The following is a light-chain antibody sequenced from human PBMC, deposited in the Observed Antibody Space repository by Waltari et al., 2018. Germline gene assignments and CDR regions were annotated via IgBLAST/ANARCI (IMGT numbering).Light chain of an antibody. V-gene: IGKV3-20*01. Sequence: VLTQSPGPLSLSPGARATLPCRARQSLTQTYLPWYQQKPGPAPRLLIYGASSRAAGIPDRFSCRGSGTDFTLTISRLEPEDFAVYYCQQYGSSVMYTFGQGTKLEIK. CDR1: QSLTQTY. CDR2: GAS. CDR3: QQYGSSVMYT. J-gene: IGKJ2*01.